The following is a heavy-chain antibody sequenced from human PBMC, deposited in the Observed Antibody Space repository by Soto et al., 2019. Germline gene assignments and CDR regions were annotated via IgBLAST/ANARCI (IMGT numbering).Heavy chain of an antibody. CDR1: GGTFSSYA. V-gene: IGHV1-69*01. Sequence: QVQLVQSGAEVKKPGSSVKVSCKASGGTFSSYAISWVRQAPGQGLEWMGGIIPIFGTANYAQKFQGRVTITADESTSTAYMELSSLRPEDTAVYYCARDLRPGSSGQYYFDYWGQGTLVTVSS. CDR3: ARDLRPGSSGQYYFDY. J-gene: IGHJ4*02. CDR2: IIPIFGTA. D-gene: IGHD6-19*01.